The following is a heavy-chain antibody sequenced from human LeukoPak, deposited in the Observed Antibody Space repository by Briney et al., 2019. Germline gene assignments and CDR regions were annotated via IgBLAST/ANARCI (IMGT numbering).Heavy chain of an antibody. CDR2: ISSSSSYI. CDR3: ARVLGWHHPDY. D-gene: IGHD2-15*01. Sequence: GGSLRLSRAASGFTFSSYSMNWVRQAPGKGLGWVSSISSSSSYIYYADSVKGRFTISRDNAKNSLYLQMNSLRAEDTAVYYCARVLGWHHPDYWGQGTLVTVSS. CDR1: GFTFSSYS. V-gene: IGHV3-21*01. J-gene: IGHJ4*02.